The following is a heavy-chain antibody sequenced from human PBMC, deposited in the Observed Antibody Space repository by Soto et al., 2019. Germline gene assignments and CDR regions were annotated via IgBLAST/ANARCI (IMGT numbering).Heavy chain of an antibody. J-gene: IGHJ4*01. D-gene: IGHD1-26*01. CDR2: TYYRSKWYY. CDR1: GDSVSSNSAG. Sequence: SQTLSLTCAITGDSVSSNSAGWSWVRQSPSRGLEWLGRTYYRSKWYYGYAVSVRGRITINPDTSKNQYSLQLNSVTPEDTAAYFCARGEQYSGRIFDYWGQGTLVTVSS. CDR3: ARGEQYSGRIFDY. V-gene: IGHV6-1*01.